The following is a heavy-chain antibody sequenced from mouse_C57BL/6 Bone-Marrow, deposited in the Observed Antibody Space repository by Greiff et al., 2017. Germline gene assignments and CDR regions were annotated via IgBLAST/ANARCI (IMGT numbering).Heavy chain of an antibody. J-gene: IGHJ2*01. CDR3: VREGYGKDY. Sequence: VQLKESGGGLVPPKGSLKLSCAASVFSFNPYAMNLVRQAPGKGLELVSRIRSKSNNYATYSADSVKDRFTMSRDDSESVLYLQMNNLKTEDTAMYYCVREGYGKDYWGQGTTLTVAS. V-gene: IGHV10-1*01. CDR1: VFSFNPYA. CDR2: IRSKSNNYAT. D-gene: IGHD2-10*02.